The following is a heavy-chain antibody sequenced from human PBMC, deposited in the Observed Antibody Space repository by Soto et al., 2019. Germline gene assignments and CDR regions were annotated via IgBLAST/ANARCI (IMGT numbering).Heavy chain of an antibody. CDR2: IRRIAYGGTT. D-gene: IGHD2-21*01. CDR3: SRSLAIDCDY. Sequence: SLSLSCSASGFPFAAYTMSWVRLTPGKGLEWVGFIRRIAYGGTTDYAASVKGRFTISRDDSRKIVYLQMSRLKIEDTAVYYCSRSLAIDCDYWGQGTLVTVSA. V-gene: IGHV3-49*04. J-gene: IGHJ4*02. CDR1: GFPFAAYT.